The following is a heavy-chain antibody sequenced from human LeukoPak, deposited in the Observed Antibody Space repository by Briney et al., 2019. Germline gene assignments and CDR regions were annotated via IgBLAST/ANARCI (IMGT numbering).Heavy chain of an antibody. CDR3: ATLHQILRGAMNYYYMDV. V-gene: IGHV4-39*01. J-gene: IGHJ6*03. D-gene: IGHD2-2*01. CDR1: GGAFSSGDTH. CDR2: GFDTWST. Sequence: PSETLSLTCAVSGGAFSSGDTHWGWLGRAPGREQESIWTGFDTWSTYYNQPLKSRVNISVDTSKNQFSLRLSSLSAADTAVYYCATLHQILRGAMNYYYMDVWRKRTPVPVSS.